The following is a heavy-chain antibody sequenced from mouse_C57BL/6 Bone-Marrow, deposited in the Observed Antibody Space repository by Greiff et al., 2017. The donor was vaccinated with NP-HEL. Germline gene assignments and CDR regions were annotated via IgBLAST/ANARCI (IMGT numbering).Heavy chain of an antibody. CDR1: GYSITSGYY. CDR3: ARAGFAY. Sequence: EVKVEESGPGLVKPSQSLSLTCSVTGYSITSGYYWNWIRQFPGNKLEWMGYISYDGSNNYNPSLKNRISITRDTSKNQFFLKLNSVTTEDTATYYCARAGFAYWGQGTLVTVSA. J-gene: IGHJ3*01. V-gene: IGHV3-6*01. CDR2: ISYDGSN.